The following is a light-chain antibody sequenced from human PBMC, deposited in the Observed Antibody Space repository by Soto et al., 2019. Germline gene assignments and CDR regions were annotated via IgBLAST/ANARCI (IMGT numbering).Light chain of an antibody. CDR3: SSYTISSTLYV. Sequence: QSALTQPASVSGSPGQSITISCTGTSSDVGSYNYVSWYQQHPGKAPKLMIYDVSNRPSGVSNRFSGSKSGNTASLTISGLQAEDEADYFCSSYTISSTLYVFGTGTKLTVL. CDR1: SSDVGSYNY. CDR2: DVS. V-gene: IGLV2-14*01. J-gene: IGLJ1*01.